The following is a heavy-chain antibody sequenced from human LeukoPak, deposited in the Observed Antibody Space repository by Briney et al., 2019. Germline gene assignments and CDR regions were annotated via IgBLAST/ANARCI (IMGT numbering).Heavy chain of an antibody. D-gene: IGHD4-23*01. V-gene: IGHV3-53*01. CDR2: IYSGGST. CDR3: AKENPIDYAGWD. J-gene: IGHJ4*02. CDR1: GFTVSSNY. Sequence: GGSLRLSCAASGFTVSSNYMSWVRQAPGKGLERVSVIYSGGSTYYADSVKGRFTISRDNSKNTLYLQMNSLRAEDTAVYYCAKENPIDYAGWDWGQGTLVTVSS.